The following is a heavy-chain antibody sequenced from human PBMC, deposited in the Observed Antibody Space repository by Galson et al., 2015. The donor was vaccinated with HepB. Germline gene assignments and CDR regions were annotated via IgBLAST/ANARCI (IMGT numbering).Heavy chain of an antibody. V-gene: IGHV3-48*01. D-gene: IGHD1-26*01. CDR1: GFTFSSYS. J-gene: IGHJ3*02. Sequence: SLRLSCAASGFTFSSYSMNWVRQAPGKGLEWVSYISSSSSTIYYADSVKGRFTISRDNAKNSLYLQMNSLRAEDTAVYYCARGDLVGARAVDAFDIWGQGTMVTVSS. CDR2: ISSSSSTI. CDR3: ARGDLVGARAVDAFDI.